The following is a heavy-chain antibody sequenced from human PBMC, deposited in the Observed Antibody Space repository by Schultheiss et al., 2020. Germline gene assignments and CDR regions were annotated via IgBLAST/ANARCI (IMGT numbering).Heavy chain of an antibody. J-gene: IGHJ4*02. Sequence: GGSLRLSCAASGFTFSSYAMHWVRQAPGKGLEWVAVISYDGSNKYYADSVKGRFTISRDNSKNTLYLQMNSLRAEDTAVYYCARSLQLRGSYWVYWGQGTLVTVSS. CDR3: ARSLQLRGSYWVY. D-gene: IGHD1-26*01. CDR1: GFTFSSYA. CDR2: ISYDGSNK. V-gene: IGHV3-30-3*01.